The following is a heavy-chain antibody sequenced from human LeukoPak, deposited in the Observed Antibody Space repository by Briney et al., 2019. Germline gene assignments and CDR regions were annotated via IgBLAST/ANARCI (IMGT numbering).Heavy chain of an antibody. D-gene: IGHD1-26*01. CDR1: GGSISSYH. J-gene: IGHJ4*02. CDR2: IYSSGST. CDR3: ARDRVGAMDFNY. V-gene: IGHV4-4*07. Sequence: SETLSLTCSVSGGSISSYHWSWIRQPAGKGLEWIGRIYSSGSTNYNPSLKSRVTISGDKSKNQLSLKLSSVTAADTAVYYCARDRVGAMDFNYWGQGTLVTVSS.